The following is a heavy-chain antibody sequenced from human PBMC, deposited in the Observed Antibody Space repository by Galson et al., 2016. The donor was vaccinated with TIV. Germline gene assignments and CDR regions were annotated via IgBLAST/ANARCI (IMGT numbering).Heavy chain of an antibody. J-gene: IGHJ6*02. CDR3: ARDRMVDATYYYYYYGMDV. CDR2: ISDGGNT. D-gene: IGHD2-8*01. V-gene: IGHV3-66*02. Sequence: SLRLSCAASGLSVTINSMTWVRQAPGKGLEWVSLISDGGNTYYPDSVKGRFTISRDNSKNTLYLQMNSLRVEDTAAYYCARDRMVDATYYYYYYGMDVWGQGTAVTVSS. CDR1: GLSVTINS.